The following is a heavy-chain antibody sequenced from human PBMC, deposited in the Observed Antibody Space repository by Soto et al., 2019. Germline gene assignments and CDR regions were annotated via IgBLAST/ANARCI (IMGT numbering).Heavy chain of an antibody. CDR1: GFTVSSNY. J-gene: IGHJ5*02. CDR2: IYSGGST. CDR3: ARDFQANWFDP. Sequence: PGGSLRLSCAASGFTVSSNYMSWVRQAPGKGLEWVSVIYSGGSTYYADSVKGRFTISRDNSKNTLYLQMNSLRAEDTAVYYCARDFQANWFDPWGQGTLVTVSS. V-gene: IGHV3-66*01.